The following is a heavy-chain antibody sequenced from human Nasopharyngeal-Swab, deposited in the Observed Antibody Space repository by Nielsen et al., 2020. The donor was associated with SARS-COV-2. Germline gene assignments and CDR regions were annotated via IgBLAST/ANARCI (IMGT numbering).Heavy chain of an antibody. CDR1: GGSISSYY. CDR3: ARVPAVAASRIDY. CDR2: IYYSGST. Sequence: SETLSLTCTVSGGSISSYYWSWIRQPPGKGLEWIGYIYYSGSTNYNPSLKSRVTISVDTSKNQFSLKLSSVTAADTAVYYCARVPAVAASRIDYWGQGTLVTVSS. V-gene: IGHV4-59*12. J-gene: IGHJ4*02. D-gene: IGHD6-19*01.